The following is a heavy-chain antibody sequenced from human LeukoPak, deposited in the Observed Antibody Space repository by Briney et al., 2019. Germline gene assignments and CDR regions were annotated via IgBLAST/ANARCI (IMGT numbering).Heavy chain of an antibody. V-gene: IGHV4-59*01. Sequence: SEILSLTCTVSGGSISSYYWSWIRQPPGKGLEWIGYIYYSGSTNYNPSLKSRVTISVDTSKNQFSLKLSSVTAADTAVYYCARETPYYDSSGPIDYWGQGTLVTVSS. J-gene: IGHJ4*02. CDR1: GGSISSYY. CDR3: ARETPYYDSSGPIDY. D-gene: IGHD3-22*01. CDR2: IYYSGST.